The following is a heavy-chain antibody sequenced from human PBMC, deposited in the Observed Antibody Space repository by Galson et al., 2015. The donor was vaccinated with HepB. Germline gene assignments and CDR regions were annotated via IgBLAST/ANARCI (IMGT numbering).Heavy chain of an antibody. J-gene: IGHJ4*02. CDR2: IKQDGSEK. D-gene: IGHD6-6*01. CDR1: GFTFSSYW. CDR3: AREGGGYSSSSSNY. V-gene: IGHV3-7*03. Sequence: LRLSCAASGFTFSSYWMSWVRQAPGKGLEWVANIKQDGSEKYYVDSVKGRFTISRDNAKNSLYLQMNSLRAEDTAVYYCAREGGGYSSSSSNYWGQGTLVTVSS.